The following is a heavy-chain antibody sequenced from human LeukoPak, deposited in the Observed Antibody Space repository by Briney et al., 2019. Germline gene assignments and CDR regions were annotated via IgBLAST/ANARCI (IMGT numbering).Heavy chain of an antibody. CDR1: GFTVSSNY. CDR3: ARRRGYSYGLDY. D-gene: IGHD5-18*01. J-gene: IGHJ4*02. Sequence: GGSLRLSCAASGFTVSSNYMSWVRQAPGKGLEWVSVMYSGGNTYYADSVKGRFTISRDNSKNTLYLQMNSLRAEDTAVYYCARRRGYSYGLDYWGQGTLVTVSS. V-gene: IGHV3-66*01. CDR2: MYSGGNT.